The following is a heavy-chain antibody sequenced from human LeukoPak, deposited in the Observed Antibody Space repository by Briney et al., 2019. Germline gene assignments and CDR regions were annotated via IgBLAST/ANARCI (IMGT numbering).Heavy chain of an antibody. Sequence: GGSLRLSCAASGFTFSSYEMHWVRQAPGKGLEWVSYISSSGSTIYYADSVKGRFTVSRDNAKNSLYLQMNSLRAEDTAVYYCARDYGGSSPFDYWGQGTLVTVSS. J-gene: IGHJ4*02. CDR2: ISSSGSTI. V-gene: IGHV3-48*03. CDR1: GFTFSSYE. D-gene: IGHD4-23*01. CDR3: ARDYGGSSPFDY.